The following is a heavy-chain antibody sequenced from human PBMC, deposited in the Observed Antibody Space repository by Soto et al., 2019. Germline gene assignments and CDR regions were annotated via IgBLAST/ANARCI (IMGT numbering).Heavy chain of an antibody. CDR3: ARARIGYVWGSYRSTGWVDP. J-gene: IGHJ5*02. V-gene: IGHV4-4*02. D-gene: IGHD3-16*02. CDR2: IYHIGST. Sequence: SPTLCLTCAVSGGPMSSSDSWSCVRQPPGKGLELIGDIYHIGSTNYNPSLKSRVTISVDKSKNQFSLKLSSVTAADTAVYYCARARIGYVWGSYRSTGWVDPWGQGTLVTVS. CDR1: GGPMSSSDS.